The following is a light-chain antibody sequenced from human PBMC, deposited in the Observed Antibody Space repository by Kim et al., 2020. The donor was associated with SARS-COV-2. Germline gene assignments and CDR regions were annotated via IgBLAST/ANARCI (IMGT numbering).Light chain of an antibody. CDR3: QQGSKRPLT. CDR2: DAP. J-gene: IGKJ4*01. V-gene: IGKV3-11*01. CDR1: QSVNSQ. Sequence: LYPGESATLACRTSQSVNSQLAWYQQKFGQPPRLLIYDAPNRATGIPARFSGSGSGTDFTLSISSLEPEDFAVYYCQQGSKRPLTFGGGTKVDIK.